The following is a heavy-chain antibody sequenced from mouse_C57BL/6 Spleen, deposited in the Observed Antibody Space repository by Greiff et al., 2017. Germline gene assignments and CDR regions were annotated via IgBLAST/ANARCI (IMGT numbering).Heavy chain of an antibody. V-gene: IGHV1-55*01. J-gene: IGHJ2*01. CDR1: GYTFTSYW. CDR2: IYPGSGST. D-gene: IGHD1-1*01. Sequence: VKLQQPGAELVKPGASVKMSCKASGYTFTSYWITWVKQRPGQGLEWIGDIYPGSGSTNYNEKFKSKATLTVDTSSSTAYMQLSSLTSEDSAVYYCARHYYGSSYDDYWGQGTTLTVSS. CDR3: ARHYYGSSYDDY.